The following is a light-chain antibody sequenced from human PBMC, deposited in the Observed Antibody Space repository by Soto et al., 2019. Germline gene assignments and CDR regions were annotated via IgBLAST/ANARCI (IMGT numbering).Light chain of an antibody. J-gene: IGLJ1*01. V-gene: IGLV2-8*01. Sequence: QSVLTQPPSASGSPGQSLTISCAGTGSDVGAYKYVSWYQQHPGKAPKLIIYEVDKRPSGVPDRFSGSKSGNTASLTVSGLQAEDEAEYYCSSYGGSNIPLYVFGTGTKVTVL. CDR3: SSYGGSNIPLYV. CDR2: EVD. CDR1: GSDVGAYKY.